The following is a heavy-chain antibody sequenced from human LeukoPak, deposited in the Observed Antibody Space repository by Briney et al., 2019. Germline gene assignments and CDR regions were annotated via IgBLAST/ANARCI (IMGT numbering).Heavy chain of an antibody. Sequence: ASVKVSCKASGYTFTSYYMHWVRQAPGQGLEWMGWINPNSGGTNYAQKFQGRVTMTRDTSISTAYMELSRLRSDDTAVYYCARVSWDYYDRSGYYYGYNWFDPWGQGTLVTVSS. V-gene: IGHV1-2*02. CDR2: INPNSGGT. CDR1: GYTFTSYY. CDR3: ARVSWDYYDRSGYYYGYNWFDP. D-gene: IGHD3-22*01. J-gene: IGHJ5*02.